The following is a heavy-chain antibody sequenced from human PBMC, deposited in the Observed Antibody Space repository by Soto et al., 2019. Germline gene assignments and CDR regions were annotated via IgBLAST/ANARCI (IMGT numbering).Heavy chain of an antibody. CDR2: INPSGGST. D-gene: IGHD1-1*01. CDR1: GYTFTGYY. J-gene: IGHJ5*02. V-gene: IGHV1-46*01. Sequence: APVKVSCKASGYTFTGYYMHWVRQAPGQGLEWMEIINPSGGSTSYAQKFQGRVTMTRDTSTSTVYMELSSLRSEDTAVYYCAADLAPTDPYNWFEPWGQGTLVTVSS. CDR3: AADLAPTDPYNWFEP.